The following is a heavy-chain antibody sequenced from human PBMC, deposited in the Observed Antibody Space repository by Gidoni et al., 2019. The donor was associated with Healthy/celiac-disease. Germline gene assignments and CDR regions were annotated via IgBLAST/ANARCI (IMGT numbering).Heavy chain of an antibody. V-gene: IGHV1-2*06. J-gene: IGHJ4*02. CDR1: GYTFTGYY. CDR3: ASSGYCTGGVCYTGGAAFDY. D-gene: IGHD2-8*02. Sequence: QVQLVQSGAEVKKPGASVKVSCKASGYTFTGYYMHWVRQAPGQGLEWMGRINPNSGGTNYAQKFQGRVTMTRDTSISTAYMELSRLRSDDTAVYYCASSGYCTGGVCYTGGAAFDYWGQGTLGHRLL. CDR2: INPNSGGT.